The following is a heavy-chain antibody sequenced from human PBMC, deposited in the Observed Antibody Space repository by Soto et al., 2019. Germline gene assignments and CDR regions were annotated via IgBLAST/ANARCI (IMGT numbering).Heavy chain of an antibody. Sequence: QVQLVQSGAEVKKPGSSVKVSCKASGGTFSSYTISWVRQAPGQGLEWMGRIIPILGIANYAQKFQGRVTITADKSTSTAYVELGSRRSEDTAGYIGRREEAGYSSSWPEYSKHWGQGTLVTVSS. CDR3: RREEAGYSSSWPEYSKH. D-gene: IGHD6-13*01. CDR2: IIPILGIA. CDR1: GGTFSSYT. J-gene: IGHJ1*01. V-gene: IGHV1-69*08.